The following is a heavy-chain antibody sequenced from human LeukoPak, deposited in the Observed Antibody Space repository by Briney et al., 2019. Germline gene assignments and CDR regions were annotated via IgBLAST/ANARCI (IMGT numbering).Heavy chain of an antibody. Sequence: GGSLRLSCAASGFTFSSNWMHWVRQAPGKGLVWVSQMNSDGSRTIYADSVKGRFTISRDNAENTVFLQMNSLRVEDTAVYYCARIGATSVTYWGQGALVTVPS. J-gene: IGHJ4*02. V-gene: IGHV3-74*01. CDR1: GFTFSSNW. CDR3: ARIGATSVTY. D-gene: IGHD4-17*01. CDR2: MNSDGSRT.